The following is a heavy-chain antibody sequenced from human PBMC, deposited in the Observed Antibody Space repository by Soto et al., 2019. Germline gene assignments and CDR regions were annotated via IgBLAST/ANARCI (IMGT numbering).Heavy chain of an antibody. CDR2: ISAYNGNT. Sequence: VPVKISCRASGGPFSSYAISWGRQAPAQRLEWMGGISAYNGNTNYAQKLQGRVTMTTDASTSTDYMELRSLRSDDTAVYYCARVPPIDYYDSSGYAFDIGGQGTMVTGSS. J-gene: IGHJ3*02. D-gene: IGHD3-22*01. CDR3: ARVPPIDYYDSSGYAFDI. CDR1: GGPFSSYA. V-gene: IGHV1-18*01.